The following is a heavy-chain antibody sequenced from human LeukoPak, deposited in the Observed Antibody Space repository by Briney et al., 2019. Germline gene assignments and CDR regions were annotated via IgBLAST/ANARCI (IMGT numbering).Heavy chain of an antibody. D-gene: IGHD2-21*02. V-gene: IGHV3-7*01. Sequence: PGGSLRLSCAASGFTFSSYWMSWVRQAPGKGLEWVANIKQDGSEKYYVDSVKGRFTISRDNAKNSLYLQMNSLRAEDTAVYYCAREHCGGDCYASGPVKDAFDIWGQGTMVTVSS. J-gene: IGHJ3*02. CDR1: GFTFSSYW. CDR3: AREHCGGDCYASGPVKDAFDI. CDR2: IKQDGSEK.